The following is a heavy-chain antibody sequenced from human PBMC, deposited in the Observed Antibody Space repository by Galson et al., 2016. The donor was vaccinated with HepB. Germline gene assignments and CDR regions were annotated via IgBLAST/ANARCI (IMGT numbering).Heavy chain of an antibody. D-gene: IGHD6-19*01. Sequence: PALVKPTQSPTLTCTFSGFSLSTTGVGMGWIRQPPGKALEWLALIYWDDDKHYTPSLKSRPTVTKDTSQNQVVLTMTNMDPVDTATYYCAHGAGYFDFWGQGTLVTVSS. CDR2: IYWDDDK. CDR3: AHGAGYFDF. J-gene: IGHJ4*02. CDR1: GFSLSTTGVG. V-gene: IGHV2-5*02.